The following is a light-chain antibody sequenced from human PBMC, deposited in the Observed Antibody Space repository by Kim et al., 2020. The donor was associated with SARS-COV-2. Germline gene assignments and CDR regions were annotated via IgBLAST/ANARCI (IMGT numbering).Light chain of an antibody. CDR2: KVS. J-gene: IGKJ1*01. CDR3: MQGTHWPPWT. Sequence: DVVMTQSPLSLPVTLGQPASISCRSSQSLVYSDGNTYLNWFQQRPCQSPRRLIYKVSNRDSGVPDRFSGSGSATDFTLKISRVEAEDVGVYYCMQGTHWPPWTFGQGTKVDIK. V-gene: IGKV2-30*01. CDR1: QSLVYSDGNTY.